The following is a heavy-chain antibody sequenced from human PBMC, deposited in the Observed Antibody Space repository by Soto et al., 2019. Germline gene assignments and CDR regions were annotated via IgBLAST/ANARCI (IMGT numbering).Heavy chain of an antibody. CDR3: ATLAAAGTYYYYGMDV. CDR1: GYSFTSYW. V-gene: IGHV5-51*01. D-gene: IGHD6-13*01. Sequence: GESLKISCKASGYSFTSYWIGWVRQMPGKGLEWMGIIYPGDSDTIYSPSFQGHVTISADKSISTAYLQWSSLKASDTAMYYCATLAAAGTYYYYGMDVWGQGTTVTVSS. CDR2: IYPGDSDT. J-gene: IGHJ6*02.